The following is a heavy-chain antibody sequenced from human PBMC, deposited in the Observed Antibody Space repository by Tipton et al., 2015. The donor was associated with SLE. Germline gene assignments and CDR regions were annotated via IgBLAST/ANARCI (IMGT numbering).Heavy chain of an antibody. Sequence: TLSLTCAVYGGSFSGYYWSWIRQPPGKGLEWIGEINHNGSTNYNPSLKSRVTISVDTSKNQFSLKLSSVTAADTAVYYCARGRGSSSSGHYWGQGTLVTVSS. CDR1: GGSFSGYY. V-gene: IGHV4-34*01. J-gene: IGHJ4*02. D-gene: IGHD6-6*01. CDR2: INHNGST. CDR3: ARGRGSSSSGHY.